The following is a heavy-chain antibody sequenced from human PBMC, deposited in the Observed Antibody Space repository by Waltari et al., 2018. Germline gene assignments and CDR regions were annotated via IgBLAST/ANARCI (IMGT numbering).Heavy chain of an antibody. CDR2: INSDGSDT. CDR1: GFAFSSFW. V-gene: IGHV3-74*01. J-gene: IGHJ3*02. CDR3: TRDSPSWI. Sequence: EGQLVESGGGLVQPGGSLKLSCAASGFAFSSFWMHWVRQVPGQGLVWVSRINSDGSDTSYADSVRGLFTVSRDNAKNMVYLQMKSLRAEDTAIYYCTRDSPSWIWGQGTMVSVSS.